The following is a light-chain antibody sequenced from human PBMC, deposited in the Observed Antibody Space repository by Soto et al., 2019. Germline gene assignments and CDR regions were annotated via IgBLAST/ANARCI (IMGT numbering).Light chain of an antibody. CDR2: RNN. CDR3: QSYDSTLSAVL. J-gene: IGLJ2*01. Sequence: QSVLTQPPSVSGAPGQRVTISCTGSSSNIGAGSHVHWYQHLPGTAPKLLRYRNNYRPSGVPDRFSGSKSGTSASLAITGLQAEDEADYYCQSYDSTLSAVLFGGGTKLTVL. CDR1: SSNIGAGSH. V-gene: IGLV1-40*01.